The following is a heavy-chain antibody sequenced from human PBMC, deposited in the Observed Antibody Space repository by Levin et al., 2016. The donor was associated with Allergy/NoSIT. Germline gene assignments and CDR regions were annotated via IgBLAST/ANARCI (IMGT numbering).Heavy chain of an antibody. CDR3: AKDLLENTRGYYYGMDV. V-gene: IGHV3-30*18. J-gene: IGHJ6*02. CDR2: ISYDGSNK. CDR1: GFTFTNYG. D-gene: IGHD1-1*01. Sequence: GGSLRLSCAASGFTFTNYGMHWVRQAPGEGLEWVAVISYDGSNKYYADSVKGRFTISRDNSKNTLYLQMNSLRAEDTAVYYCAKDLLENTRGYYYGMDVWGQGTTVTVSS.